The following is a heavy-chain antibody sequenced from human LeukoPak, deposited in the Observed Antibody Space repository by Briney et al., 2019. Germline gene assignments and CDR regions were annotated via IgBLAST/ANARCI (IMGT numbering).Heavy chain of an antibody. CDR3: AKPGKGYYYDSSGYRD. CDR2: ISGSGGST. J-gene: IGHJ4*02. CDR1: GFTFSSYG. D-gene: IGHD3-22*01. V-gene: IGHV3-23*01. Sequence: AGGSLRLSCAASGFTFSSYGMSWVRQAPGKGLEWVSAISGSGGSTYYADSVKGRFTISRDNSKNTLYLEMNSLGAEDTAVYYCAKPGKGYYYDSSGYRDWGQGTLVTVSS.